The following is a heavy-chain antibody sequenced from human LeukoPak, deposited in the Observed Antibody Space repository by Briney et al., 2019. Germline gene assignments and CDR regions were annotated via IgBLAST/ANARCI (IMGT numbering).Heavy chain of an antibody. CDR2: VYYSGTT. J-gene: IGHJ4*02. Sequence: PSETLSLTCTVSGASVSSGSYYWTWIRQPPGQGLEWIGYVYYSGTTNYNPSLKGRVTISIDLSKNQFSLKLSSVTAADTAIYYCARDETKPAAGLEYWGQGALVTVSS. V-gene: IGHV4-61*01. CDR3: ARDETKPAAGLEY. CDR1: GASVSSGSYY. D-gene: IGHD6-13*01.